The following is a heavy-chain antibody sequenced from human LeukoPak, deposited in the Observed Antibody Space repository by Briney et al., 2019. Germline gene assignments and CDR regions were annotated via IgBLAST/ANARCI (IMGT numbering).Heavy chain of an antibody. CDR3: ARGGYGSGSYYNY. D-gene: IGHD3-10*01. Sequence: SETLSLTCALYGGSFSGYYWSWIRQPPGKGREWIGEINHSGSTNYNPSLKSRVTMSVDTSKNQFSLILSSVTAADTAVYYCARGGYGSGSYYNYWGQGTLVTVSS. CDR2: INHSGST. V-gene: IGHV4-34*01. CDR1: GGSFSGYY. J-gene: IGHJ4*02.